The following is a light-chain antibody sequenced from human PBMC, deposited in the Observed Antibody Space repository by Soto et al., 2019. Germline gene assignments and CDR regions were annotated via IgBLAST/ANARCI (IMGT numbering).Light chain of an antibody. J-gene: IGLJ1*01. CDR2: EVS. CDR1: SSDVGGYNY. Sequence: QSALTQPDSVSGSPGQSITISCTGTSSDVGGYNYVSWYQQHPGKAPKLMIYEVSNRPSGVYNRFSGSKSGNTASLTISGLQADDEADYYCSSYTSSSPYVFGTGTKLTVL. V-gene: IGLV2-14*01. CDR3: SSYTSSSPYV.